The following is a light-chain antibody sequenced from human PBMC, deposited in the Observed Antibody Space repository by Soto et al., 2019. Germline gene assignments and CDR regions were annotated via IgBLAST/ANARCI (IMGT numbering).Light chain of an antibody. Sequence: DMHMTQSPSALSASVGYRVTMTCQASQDITNYLNWYQQKPGKAPRLLLYDASSLETGVPSRFSGSGSGTVLTFTISSLQPEDIATYYCQHYDHLPINFGQGTRLEIK. CDR1: QDITNY. V-gene: IGKV1-33*01. CDR3: QHYDHLPIN. J-gene: IGKJ5*01. CDR2: DAS.